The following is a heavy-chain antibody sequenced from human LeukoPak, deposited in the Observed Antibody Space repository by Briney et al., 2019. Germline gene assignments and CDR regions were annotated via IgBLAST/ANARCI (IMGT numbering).Heavy chain of an antibody. CDR2: IWYDGSNK. V-gene: IGHV3-33*01. Sequence: GGSLRLSCAASGFTFSSYGMHWVRQAPGKGLEWVAVIWYDGSNKYYADSVKGRFTISRDNSKNTLYLQMNSLRAEDTAVYCCARAGYDSSGPYILGVDYWGQGTLVTASS. D-gene: IGHD3-22*01. J-gene: IGHJ4*02. CDR1: GFTFSSYG. CDR3: ARAGYDSSGPYILGVDY.